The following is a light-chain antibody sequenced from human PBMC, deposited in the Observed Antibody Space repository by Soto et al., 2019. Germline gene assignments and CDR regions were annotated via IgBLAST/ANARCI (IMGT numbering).Light chain of an antibody. CDR3: KQYNSDSLT. J-gene: IGKJ4*01. V-gene: IGKV1-5*01. CDR1: QSINNW. Sequence: DIQMTQSPATLSASVGDRVTITCRASQSINNWLAWYQQKPGKAPELLIFDAYSLESGVQSRFSGGGSGTEFTLTISSLQPGDFATYYCKQYNSDSLTFGGGTKVDI. CDR2: DAY.